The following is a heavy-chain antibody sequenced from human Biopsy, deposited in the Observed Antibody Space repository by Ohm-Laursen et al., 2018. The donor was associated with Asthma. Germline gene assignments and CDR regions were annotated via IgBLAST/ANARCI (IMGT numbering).Heavy chain of an antibody. V-gene: IGHV3-30*03. CDR2: ISYDGRET. CDR1: GFRFPIYG. D-gene: IGHD2-21*02. Sequence: SLRLSCAASGFRFPIYGMHWVRQGPGKGPEWVALISYDGRETGYVDSVKGRFTISRDNFRNTVHLQMNSLRPEDSAVYYCTRDRFYNSVTSESFYYGVDVWGQGTTVTVSS. CDR3: TRDRFYNSVTSESFYYGVDV. J-gene: IGHJ6*02.